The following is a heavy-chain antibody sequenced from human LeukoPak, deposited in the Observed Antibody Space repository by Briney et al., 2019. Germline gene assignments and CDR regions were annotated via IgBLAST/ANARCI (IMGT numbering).Heavy chain of an antibody. J-gene: IGHJ3*02. D-gene: IGHD3-3*01. CDR1: GFIFDDHG. CDR3: AKDTGSPADAITMEDNAFDI. V-gene: IGHV3-9*01. CDR2: ISWSSGII. Sequence: PGGSLRLSCAASGFIFDDHGMHWVRQAPGKGLEWVSGISWSSGIIGYADSVKGRFTISRDNAKNSLYLQMESLRVEDTAVYYCAKDTGSPADAITMEDNAFDIWGQGTMVTVSS.